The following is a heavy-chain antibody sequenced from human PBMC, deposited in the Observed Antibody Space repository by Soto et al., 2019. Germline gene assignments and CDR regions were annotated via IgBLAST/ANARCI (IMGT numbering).Heavy chain of an antibody. Sequence: QVQLVQSGPEVKKTGTSVKVSCKASGGTFSSRAISWVRQAPGQGLEWMGGIIPVFGRVNYAEKFQDRVTITADESTGTVYMELSSLRSEDTALYYCANSRGGTFLGYHGMDILGQGTKVSVSS. CDR3: ANSRGGTFLGYHGMDI. D-gene: IGHD3-16*01. CDR2: IIPVFGRV. J-gene: IGHJ6*02. CDR1: GGTFSSRA. V-gene: IGHV1-69*01.